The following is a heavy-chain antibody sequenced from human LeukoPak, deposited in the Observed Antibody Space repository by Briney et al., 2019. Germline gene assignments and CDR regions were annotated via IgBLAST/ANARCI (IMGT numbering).Heavy chain of an antibody. Sequence: GGSLRLSCAVSGFRFNSHHMHWVRQAPGKGLEWVSLISWDGVNTYYADSVRGRFTISRDNSKNSLYLQMNSLRAEDTALYYCAKGGYSYGPFDYWGQGTLVTVSS. CDR2: ISWDGVNT. D-gene: IGHD5-18*01. J-gene: IGHJ4*02. CDR3: AKGGYSYGPFDY. CDR1: GFRFNSHH. V-gene: IGHV3-43D*03.